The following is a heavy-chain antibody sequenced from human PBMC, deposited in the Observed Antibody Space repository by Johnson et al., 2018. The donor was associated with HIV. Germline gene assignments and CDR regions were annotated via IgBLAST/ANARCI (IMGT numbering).Heavy chain of an antibody. Sequence: QVQLVESGGGVVQPGRSLRLSCAASGFTFRDYYMSWIRQAPGKGLEWVAYISSSGSSISYADSVKGRFTISRDNAKNSLYLQMNSLRAEDTALYYCARGDPEWFHAFDIWGQGTMVTVSS. CDR2: ISSSGSSI. D-gene: IGHD3-10*01. J-gene: IGHJ3*02. CDR3: ARGDPEWFHAFDI. V-gene: IGHV3-11*01. CDR1: GFTFRDYY.